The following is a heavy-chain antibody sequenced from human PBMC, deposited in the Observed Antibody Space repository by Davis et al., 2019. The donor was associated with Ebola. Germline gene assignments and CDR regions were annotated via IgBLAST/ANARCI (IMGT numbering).Heavy chain of an antibody. CDR2: INHSGST. D-gene: IGHD2-2*01. Sequence: MPSETLSLTCAVYGGSFSDYYWSWIRPPPGKGLEWIGEINHSGSTNYSLSLNSRVTISVDTSKNQFSLKLSSVTAADTAVYYCARGKPLGHVVLLPAASNYGMDVWGQGTTVTVSS. V-gene: IGHV4-34*01. J-gene: IGHJ6*02. CDR3: ARGKPLGHVVLLPAASNYGMDV. CDR1: GGSFSDYY.